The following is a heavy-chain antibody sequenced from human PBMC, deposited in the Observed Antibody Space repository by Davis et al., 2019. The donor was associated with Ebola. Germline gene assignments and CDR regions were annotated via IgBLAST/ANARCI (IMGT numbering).Heavy chain of an antibody. CDR1: GGTSSSNA. Sequence: AASVKVSCKASGGTSSSNAISWVRQAPGQGLEWMRGINPIFGTANYAQKFQGRVTITADESTSTAYMELSSLRSEDTAVYYCARGSRDSSGYYWGYWGQGTLVTVSS. CDR2: INPIFGTA. J-gene: IGHJ4*02. V-gene: IGHV1-69*13. D-gene: IGHD3-22*01. CDR3: ARGSRDSSGYYWGY.